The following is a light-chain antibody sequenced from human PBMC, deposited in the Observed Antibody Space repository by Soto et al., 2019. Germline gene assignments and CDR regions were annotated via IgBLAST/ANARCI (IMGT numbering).Light chain of an antibody. CDR3: QQYGSPPYT. Sequence: EIVLTQSPGTLSLSPGERATLSCRASQSVRNSYLAWYQQKPGQAPRLLIYGASGRATGIPDRFSGSGSGTDFTLTISRLEPEDFAAYYCQQYGSPPYTFGQGTKLEI. J-gene: IGKJ2*01. CDR2: GAS. CDR1: QSVRNSY. V-gene: IGKV3-20*01.